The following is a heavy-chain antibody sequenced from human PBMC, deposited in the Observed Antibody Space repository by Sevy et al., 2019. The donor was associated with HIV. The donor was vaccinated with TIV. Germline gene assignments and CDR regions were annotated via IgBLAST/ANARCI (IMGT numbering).Heavy chain of an antibody. V-gene: IGHV3-74*01. CDR2: INVDGSSI. CDR3: ARLSVAGNQAFDY. CDR1: GFTLNDYW. D-gene: IGHD2-15*01. J-gene: IGHJ4*02. Sequence: GGSLRLSCAASGFTLNDYWIHWVRLASGKGVEWVSRINVDGSSISYAHSVKGRFIISRDNAKKTLHLQMNSLSVEDTAVYYCARLSVAGNQAFDYWGQGALVTVSS.